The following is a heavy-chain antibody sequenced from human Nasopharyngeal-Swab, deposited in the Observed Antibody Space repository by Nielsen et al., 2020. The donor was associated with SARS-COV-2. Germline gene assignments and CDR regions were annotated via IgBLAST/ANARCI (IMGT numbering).Heavy chain of an antibody. CDR3: ERVGASGNYYKGGIAY. Sequence: GGSLRLSCATSGFTFSAYSMNWVRQVRQAPGRGLAWVSSISPSSRYVDYADSVKGRFTIHRDKAKASLSLELNNLRVEDTAVYYCERVGASGNYYKGGIAYWGRGTLVTVSS. V-gene: IGHV3-21*06. J-gene: IGHJ4*02. D-gene: IGHD3-10*01. CDR2: ISPSSRYV. CDR1: GFTFSAYS.